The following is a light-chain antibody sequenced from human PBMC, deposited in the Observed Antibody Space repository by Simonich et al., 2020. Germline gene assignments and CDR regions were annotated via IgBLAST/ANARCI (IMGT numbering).Light chain of an antibody. V-gene: IGLV2-23*01. J-gene: IGLJ2*01. CDR3: FSYAGSSTLV. CDR2: AGS. CDR1: SSDVGGYNL. Sequence: QSALPQPASVSGSPGQSITISCTGTSSDVGGYNLVSWYQQHPGKAPKLMIYAGSKRPSEVSNRVSGSKSGNTASLTISGLQAEDEADYYCFSYAGSSTLVFGGGTKLTVL.